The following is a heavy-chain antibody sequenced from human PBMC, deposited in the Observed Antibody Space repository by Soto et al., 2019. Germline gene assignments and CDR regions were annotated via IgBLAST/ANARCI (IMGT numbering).Heavy chain of an antibody. CDR1: GFTFSNYG. Sequence: GGSLRLSCAASGFTFSNYGFHWVRQAPGKGLEWVAVFWADGSKKDYVDSVKGRFTISRDTSKNTIYLQMNSLRADDTAVYYCARDLSVAAPSDWGQGTLVTVSS. J-gene: IGHJ4*02. V-gene: IGHV3-33*01. D-gene: IGHD6-6*01. CDR3: ARDLSVAAPSD. CDR2: FWADGSKK.